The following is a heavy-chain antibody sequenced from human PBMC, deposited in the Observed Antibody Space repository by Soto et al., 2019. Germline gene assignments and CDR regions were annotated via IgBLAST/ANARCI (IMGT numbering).Heavy chain of an antibody. CDR1: GGSISSYY. CDR2: IYYSGST. CDR3: ATDSEGDYYFDY. Sequence: SETLSLTCTVSGGSISSYYWSWIRQPPGKGLEWIGYIYYSGSTNYNPSLKSRVTISVDTSKNQFSLKLSSVTAADTAVYYCATDSEGDYYFDYWGQGTLVTVSS. D-gene: IGHD2-21*02. J-gene: IGHJ4*02. V-gene: IGHV4-59*01.